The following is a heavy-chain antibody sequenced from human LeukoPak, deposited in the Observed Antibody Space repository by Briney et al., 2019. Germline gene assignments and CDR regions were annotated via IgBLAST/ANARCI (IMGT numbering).Heavy chain of an antibody. CDR1: GYIFTTYA. CDR3: ARGVGGYCSSTSCYNPIDYYYMDV. Sequence: ASVKVSCKASGYIFTTYAIHWVRQAPGQRLEWMGWINAGNDATKYSQEFQGRVTITSDTSATTAYMELTSLRSEDTAVYYCARGVGGYCSSTSCYNPIDYYYMDVWGKGTTVTVSS. D-gene: IGHD2-2*03. V-gene: IGHV1-3*01. J-gene: IGHJ6*03. CDR2: INAGNDAT.